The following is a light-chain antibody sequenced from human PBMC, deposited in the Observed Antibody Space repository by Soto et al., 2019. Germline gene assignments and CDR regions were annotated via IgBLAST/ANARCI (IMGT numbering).Light chain of an antibody. CDR2: DVR. J-gene: IGLJ1*01. CDR3: SSYTSSSTDV. V-gene: IGLV2-14*01. CDR1: SSDVGGYNY. Sequence: QSVLTQPASVSGSPGQSITISCTGTSSDVGGYNYVSWYQQHPGKAPKLMIYDVRNRPSGVSNRFSGSKSGNTASLTISGLQDEDEADYYCSSYTSSSTDVFGTGTKLTVL.